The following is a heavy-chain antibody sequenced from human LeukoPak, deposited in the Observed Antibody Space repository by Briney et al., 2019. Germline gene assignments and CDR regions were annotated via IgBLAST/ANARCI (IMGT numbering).Heavy chain of an antibody. V-gene: IGHV1-18*01. CDR2: ISAYNGNT. CDR3: ARFGLGKHIEVAGIPFDI. CDR1: GYTFTSYG. Sequence: GASVKVSCKASGYTFTSYGISWVRQAPGQGPEWMGWISAYNGNTNYAQKLQGRVTMTTDTSTSTAYMELRSLRSDDTAVYYCARFGLGKHIEVAGIPFDIWGQGTMVTVSS. D-gene: IGHD6-19*01. J-gene: IGHJ3*02.